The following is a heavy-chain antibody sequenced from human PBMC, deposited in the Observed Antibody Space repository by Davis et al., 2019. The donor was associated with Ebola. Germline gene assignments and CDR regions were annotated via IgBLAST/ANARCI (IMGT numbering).Heavy chain of an antibody. CDR3: ARPGRRNWYWYTDLDV. CDR2: ISADGTNQ. D-gene: IGHD2-8*02. V-gene: IGHV3-30*03. J-gene: IGHJ3*01. CDR1: GITFSTHA. Sequence: PGGSLRLSCAVSGITFSTHAMHWVRQAPGKGLEWVAVISADGTNQYYAGSVKGRFTISRDDSKNTLYLQTNNLRVDDTAVYYCARPGRRNWYWYTDLDVWGQGTMVTVSS.